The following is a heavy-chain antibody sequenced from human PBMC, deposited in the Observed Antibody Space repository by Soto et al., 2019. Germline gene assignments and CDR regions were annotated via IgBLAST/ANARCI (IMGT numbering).Heavy chain of an antibody. CDR3: ARDRSNYDFWSGYNYYYYYMDV. D-gene: IGHD3-3*01. V-gene: IGHV6-1*01. CDR1: GDSVSSNSAA. CDR2: TYYRSKWYN. Sequence: SQTLSLAYAIDGDSVSSNSAAWNWIRQSPSRGLEWLGRTYYRSKWYNDYAVSVKSRITINPDTSKNQFSLQLNSVTPEDTAVYYCARDRSNYDFWSGYNYYYYYMDVWGKGTTVTVSS. J-gene: IGHJ6*03.